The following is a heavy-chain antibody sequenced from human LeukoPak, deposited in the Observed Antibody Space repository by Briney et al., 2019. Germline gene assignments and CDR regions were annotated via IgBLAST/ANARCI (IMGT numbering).Heavy chain of an antibody. CDR2: INHSGST. D-gene: IGHD6-13*01. J-gene: IGHJ4*02. V-gene: IGHV4-34*01. CDR3: ARTSGGSSWYRGYYFDY. CDR1: GGSFSGYY. Sequence: PSETLSLTCAVYGGSFSGYYWSWIRQPPGKGLEWIGEINHSGSTNYNPSLKSRVTISVDTSKNQFSLKLSSVTAADTAVYYCARTSGGSSWYRGYYFDYWGQGTLVTVSS.